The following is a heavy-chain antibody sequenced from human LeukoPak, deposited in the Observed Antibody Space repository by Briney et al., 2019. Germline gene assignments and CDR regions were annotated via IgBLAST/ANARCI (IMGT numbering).Heavy chain of an antibody. CDR2: INTDGNRT. CDR1: GFTFSSYW. D-gene: IGHD2-2*02. CDR3: ARGEGCSSTSCYTPNWFDP. V-gene: IGHV3-74*01. J-gene: IGHJ5*02. Sequence: PGGSLRLSCTASGFTFSSYWMHWVRQAPGKGLVWVSRINTDGNRTTYADSVRGRFTISRDNAKKTLYLQMNSLRAEDTAVYYCARGEGCSSTSCYTPNWFDPWGQGTLVTVSS.